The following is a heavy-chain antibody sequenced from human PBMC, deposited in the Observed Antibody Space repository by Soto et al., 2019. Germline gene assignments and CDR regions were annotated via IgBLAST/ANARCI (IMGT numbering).Heavy chain of an antibody. J-gene: IGHJ6*02. CDR3: ARHGSHISYYHYGMDV. CDR1: GFSITNNNYY. CDR2: TYHSGST. D-gene: IGHD1-26*01. Sequence: QLQLQESGLGLVKPSGTLSLTCSVSGFSITNNNYYWGWIRQPPGKGPEWIGITYHSGSTYYNPTLRSRVTISADTSKNQFSLQLTSVTAADTAVYFCARHGSHISYYHYGMDVWGQGTTVTVSS. V-gene: IGHV4-39*01.